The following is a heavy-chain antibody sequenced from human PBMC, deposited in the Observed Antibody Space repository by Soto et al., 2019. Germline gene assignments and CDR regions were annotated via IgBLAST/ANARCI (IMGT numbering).Heavy chain of an antibody. V-gene: IGHV3-30-3*01. Sequence: GGSLRLSCAASGFTFSSYAMHWVRQAPGKGLEWVAVISYDGSNKYYADSVKGRFTISRDNSKNTLYLQMNSLRAEDTAVYYCARDELWGIVVVPAAIGMDVWGQGTTVTVSS. CDR3: ARDELWGIVVVPAAIGMDV. D-gene: IGHD2-2*01. CDR1: GFTFSSYA. CDR2: ISYDGSNK. J-gene: IGHJ6*02.